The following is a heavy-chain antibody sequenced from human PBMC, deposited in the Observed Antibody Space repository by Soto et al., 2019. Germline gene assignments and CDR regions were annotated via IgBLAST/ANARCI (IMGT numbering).Heavy chain of an antibody. J-gene: IGHJ2*01. CDR2: IVVGSGNT. Sequence: SEKVSCKASGFTFTSSAVQRVRQSRGQRLEWIGWIVVGSGNTNYSQKFQERVTITRELSASTAYMGLSSLRCEDSAVYYRAADHSYYDASSGNSYRHLWG. CDR1: GFTFTSSA. V-gene: IGHV1-58*01. D-gene: IGHD3-22*01. CDR3: AADHSYYDASSGNSYRHL.